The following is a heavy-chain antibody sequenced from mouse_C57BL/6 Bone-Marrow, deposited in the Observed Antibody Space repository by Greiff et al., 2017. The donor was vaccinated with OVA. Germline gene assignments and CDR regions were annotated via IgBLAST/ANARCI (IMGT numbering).Heavy chain of an antibody. CDR1: GYTFTSYW. Sequence: VQLQQPGAELVKPGASVKLSCKASGYTFTSYWMQWVKPRPGQGLEWIGEIDPSDSYTNYNLKFKGKATLTVDTSSSTAYMQLSSLTSEDSAVYYCASAVFAYWGQGTLVTVSA. J-gene: IGHJ3*01. CDR2: IDPSDSYT. CDR3: ASAVFAY. V-gene: IGHV1-50*01.